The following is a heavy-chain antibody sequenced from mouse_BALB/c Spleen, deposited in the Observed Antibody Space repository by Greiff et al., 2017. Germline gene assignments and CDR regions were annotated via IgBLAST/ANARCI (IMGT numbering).Heavy chain of an antibody. CDR2: IWGDGST. D-gene: IGHD2-1*01. Sequence: VKLMESGPGLVAPSQSLSITCTVSGFSLTGYGVNWVRQPPGKGLEWLGMIWGDGSTDYNSALKSRLSNSKDNSQSQVFLKMNSLQTDDTARYYCARGYCNYRAYYCDCWGQGTTLTVSS. CDR3: ARGYCNYRAYYCDC. CDR1: GFSLTGYG. V-gene: IGHV2-6-7*01. J-gene: IGHJ2*01.